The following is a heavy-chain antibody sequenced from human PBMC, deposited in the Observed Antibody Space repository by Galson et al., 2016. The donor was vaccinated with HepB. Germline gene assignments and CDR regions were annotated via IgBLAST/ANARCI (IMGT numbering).Heavy chain of an antibody. CDR1: GFSFSNAW. V-gene: IGHV3-15*07. D-gene: IGHD1-26*01. Sequence: SLRLSCAASGFSFSNAWMNWVRQAPGKGLEWVGRIKSKPDGGTRDYAAPVKGRFSVSRDDSENTLYLQMNSLKTEESAVYYCATGGSYSTNDPFDIWGQGTMVTVSS. J-gene: IGHJ3*02. CDR2: IKSKPDGGTR. CDR3: ATGGSYSTNDPFDI.